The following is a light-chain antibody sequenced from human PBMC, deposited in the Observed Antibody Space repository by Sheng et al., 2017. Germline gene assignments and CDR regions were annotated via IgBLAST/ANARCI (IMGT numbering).Light chain of an antibody. J-gene: IGKJ4*01. V-gene: IGKV1-5*03. CDR1: QTISTW. CDR3: QQYNSYPLT. Sequence: DIQMTQSPSTLSTSVGDRVTITCRASQTISTWLAWYQQKPGKAPKLLIYRASSLESGVPSRFSGSGSGTEFTLTISSLQPDDFATYYCQQYNSYPLTFGGGTKVEDQT. CDR2: RAS.